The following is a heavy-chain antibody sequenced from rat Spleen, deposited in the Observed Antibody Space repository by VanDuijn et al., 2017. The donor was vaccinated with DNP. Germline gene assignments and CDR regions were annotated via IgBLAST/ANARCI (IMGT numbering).Heavy chain of an antibody. CDR2: ISYSGST. D-gene: IGHD1-7*01. Sequence: EVQLQESGSGLVKPSQSLSLTCYVTGSSITSNYWGWIRKFPGNKMEYIGHISYSGSTNYNPSLKSRISITRDTSKNHFFLHLNSVTTEDTATYYCARWTRYFDYWGQGVMVTVSS. CDR1: GSSITSNY. V-gene: IGHV3-1*01. CDR3: ARWTRYFDY. J-gene: IGHJ2*01.